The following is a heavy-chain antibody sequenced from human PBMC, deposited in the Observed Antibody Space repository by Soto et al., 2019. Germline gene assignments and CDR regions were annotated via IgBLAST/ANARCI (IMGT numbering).Heavy chain of an antibody. Sequence: GGSLRLSCAASGFTFSSYGMHGVRQAPGKGPEWVAVIWYDGSNKYYADSVKGRFTISRDNSKNTLYLQMNSLRAEDTDVYYCARGGYGSGPFIYNYYGMDVWGKGTTVTVSS. CDR2: IWYDGSNK. CDR1: GFTFSSYG. D-gene: IGHD6-19*01. CDR3: ARGGYGSGPFIYNYYGMDV. V-gene: IGHV3-33*01. J-gene: IGHJ6*04.